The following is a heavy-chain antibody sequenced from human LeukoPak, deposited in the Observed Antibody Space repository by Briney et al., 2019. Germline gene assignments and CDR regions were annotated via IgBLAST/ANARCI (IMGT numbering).Heavy chain of an antibody. CDR2: IIPIFGTA. CDR3: ARSYRTYYYYYMDV. J-gene: IGHJ6*03. D-gene: IGHD1-26*01. V-gene: IGHV1-69*13. CDR1: GGTFSSYA. Sequence: SVKVSCKASGGTFSSYAISWVRQAPGQGLEWMGGIIPIFGTANYAQKFQGRVTITADESTSTAYMELSSLISEDTAVYYFARSYRTYYYYYMDVWGKGTTVTISS.